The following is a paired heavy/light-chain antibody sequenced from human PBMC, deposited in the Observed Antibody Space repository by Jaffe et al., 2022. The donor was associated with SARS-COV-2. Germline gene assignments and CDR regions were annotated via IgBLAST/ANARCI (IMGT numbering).Heavy chain of an antibody. J-gene: IGHJ4*02. Sequence: EVQLVESGGGLVQPGGSLRLSCAASEFTFSSYAMSWVRQAPGKGLEWVSGISGSGGSSYYADPVKGRFTISRDNSKNTLYLQMNSLRAEDTAVYYCAKSSYIVVVTATLDYWGQGTLVTVSS. CDR2: ISGSGGSS. CDR1: EFTFSSYA. D-gene: IGHD2-15*01. V-gene: IGHV3-23*04. CDR3: AKSSYIVVVTATLDY.
Light chain of an antibody. Sequence: QSVLTQPPSVSGAPGQRVTISCTGSSSNIGAGYDVHWYQQLPGTAPKLLIYGNNNRPSGVPDRFSGSKSGTSASLAITGLQAEDEADFYCQSYDSSLHVVFGGGTKLTVL. CDR1: SSNIGAGYD. J-gene: IGLJ2*01. CDR3: QSYDSSLHVV. V-gene: IGLV1-40*01. CDR2: GNN.